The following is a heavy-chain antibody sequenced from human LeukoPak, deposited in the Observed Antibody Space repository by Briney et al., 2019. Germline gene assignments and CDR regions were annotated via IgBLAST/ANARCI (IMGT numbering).Heavy chain of an antibody. Sequence: GGSLRLSCAASGFTFSDYYMSWIRQAPGKGLEWVSYISSSSSYTNYADSVKGRFTISRDNAKNSLYLQMNSLRAEDTAVYYCARVRRDRSAQCRKYYFDYWGQGTLVTVSS. J-gene: IGHJ4*02. V-gene: IGHV3-11*06. CDR2: ISSSSSYT. CDR1: GFTFSDYY. D-gene: IGHD5-24*01. CDR3: ARVRRDRSAQCRKYYFDY.